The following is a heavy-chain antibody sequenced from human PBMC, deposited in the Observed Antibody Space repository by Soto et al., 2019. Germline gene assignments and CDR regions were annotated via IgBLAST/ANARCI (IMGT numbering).Heavy chain of an antibody. CDR2: ISYDGSNK. CDR1: GFTFSSYA. Sequence: QVQLVESGGGVVQPGRSLRLSCAASGFTFSSYAMHCVRQAPGKGLEWVAVISYDGSNKYYADSVKGRFTISRDNSKNTLYLQMNSLRAEDTAVYYCARGHVYYDSSGYGVGDAFDIWGQGTMVTVSS. V-gene: IGHV3-30-3*01. D-gene: IGHD3-22*01. J-gene: IGHJ3*02. CDR3: ARGHVYYDSSGYGVGDAFDI.